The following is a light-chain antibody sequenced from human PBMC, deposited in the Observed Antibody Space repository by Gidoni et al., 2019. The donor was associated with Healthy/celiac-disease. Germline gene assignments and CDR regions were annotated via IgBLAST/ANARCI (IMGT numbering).Light chain of an antibody. CDR2: GNS. V-gene: IGLV1-40*01. CDR3: QSYDSSLSGNWV. CDR1: SSNIGAGYD. J-gene: IGLJ3*02. Sequence: QSVLTQPPSVSGAPEPRVTISCTGSSSNIGAGYDVHWSQQLPGTAPKLLIYGNSNRPSGVPDRFSGSKSGTSASLAITGLQAEDEADYYCQSYDSSLSGNWVFGGGTKLTVL.